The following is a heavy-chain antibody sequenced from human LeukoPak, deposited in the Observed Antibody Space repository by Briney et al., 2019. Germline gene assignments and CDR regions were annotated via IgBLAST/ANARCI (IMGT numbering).Heavy chain of an antibody. D-gene: IGHD3-10*01. J-gene: IGHJ4*02. CDR1: GVSISSSNSY. Sequence: SETLSLTRTVSGVSISSSNSYWGWIRQPPGKGLEWIGSIYYSGNTYYNASLKSRVTISVDTAKNQFSLKLTSVTAADTAVYYCARQTGSGLFTLPGGQGTLVTVSS. V-gene: IGHV4-39*01. CDR3: ARQTGSGLFTLP. CDR2: IYYSGNT.